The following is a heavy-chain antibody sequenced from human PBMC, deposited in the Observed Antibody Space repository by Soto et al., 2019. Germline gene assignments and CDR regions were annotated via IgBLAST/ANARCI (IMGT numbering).Heavy chain of an antibody. Sequence: SGPTLVNPTQTLTLTCTFSAFSLSTGGVGVGWIRQPPGKALEWLALIYWDDDKRYSPSLRSRLTITKVTSKNQVVLTMTNMDPVDTATYYCIQSRCGGDCLQSYASYYYYGMDVWGQGTTVTVSS. CDR3: IQSRCGGDCLQSYASYYYYGMDV. CDR2: IYWDDDK. J-gene: IGHJ6*02. V-gene: IGHV2-5*02. CDR1: AFSLSTGGVG. D-gene: IGHD2-21*02.